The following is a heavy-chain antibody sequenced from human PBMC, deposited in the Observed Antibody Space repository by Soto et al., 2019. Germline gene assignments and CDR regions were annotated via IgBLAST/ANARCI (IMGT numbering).Heavy chain of an antibody. CDR3: ARMYSSGSGWFHP. D-gene: IGHD6-19*01. CDR2: FYSSGSI. CDR1: GYFIGAGGYY. J-gene: IGHJ5*02. Sequence: QIELQESGPGLVKPSQTLSLTCFVSGYFIGAGGYYWSWIRHHPGKGLEWIGSFYSSGSIIYIPSLRGRDSISGDMSTNQFSMSLTSVTAADTARYYCARMYSSGSGWFHPWGQGTLVTVSS. V-gene: IGHV4-31*02.